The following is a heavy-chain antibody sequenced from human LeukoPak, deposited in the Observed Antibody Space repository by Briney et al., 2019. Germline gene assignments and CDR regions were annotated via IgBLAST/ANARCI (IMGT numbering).Heavy chain of an antibody. Sequence: GESLKISCKGSEYSFTNYWIGWVRQMPGKGLEWMGIIYPGDSDTRYGPSFQGQVTISADKSNSTAYLQWSSLKASDTAMYFCATYAGSYSKYFQHWGQGTLVTVSS. J-gene: IGHJ1*01. V-gene: IGHV5-51*01. D-gene: IGHD3-10*01. CDR2: IYPGDSDT. CDR1: EYSFTNYW. CDR3: ATYAGSYSKYFQH.